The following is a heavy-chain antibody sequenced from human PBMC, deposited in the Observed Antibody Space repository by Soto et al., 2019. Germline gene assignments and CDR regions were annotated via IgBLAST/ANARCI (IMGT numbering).Heavy chain of an antibody. CDR1: GFTFSSYG. D-gene: IGHD3-10*01. CDR2: ISYDGSNK. CDR3: GKAQSGYYYGSGSYYNGVYYYYGMDV. Sequence: GGSLRLSCAASGFTFSSYGMHWVRQAPGKGLEWVAVISYDGSNKYYADSVKGRFTISRDNSKNTLFLQMNSLRAEDTAVYYCGKAQSGYYYGSGSYYNGVYYYYGMDVWGQGTTVTVSS. V-gene: IGHV3-30*18. J-gene: IGHJ6*02.